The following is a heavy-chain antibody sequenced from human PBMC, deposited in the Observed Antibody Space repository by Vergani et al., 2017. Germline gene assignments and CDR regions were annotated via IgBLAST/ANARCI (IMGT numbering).Heavy chain of an antibody. J-gene: IGHJ6*03. D-gene: IGHD6-6*01. CDR1: GDSVSSNSAA. Sequence: QVQLQQSGPGLVKPSQTLSLTCAISGDSVSSNSAAWNWIRQSPSRGLEWLGRTYYRSKWYNDYAVSVKSRITINPDTSKNQFSLQLNCVTPEDTAVYYCERVMKQLVESTYYYYYYMDVWGKGTTVTVSS. V-gene: IGHV6-1*01. CDR3: ERVMKQLVESTYYYYYYMDV. CDR2: TYYRSKWYN.